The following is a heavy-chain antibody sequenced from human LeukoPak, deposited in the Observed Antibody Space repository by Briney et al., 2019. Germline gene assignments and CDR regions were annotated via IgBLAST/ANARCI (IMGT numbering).Heavy chain of an antibody. D-gene: IGHD3-9*01. CDR3: ARDVLTGYPNWFDP. CDR1: GFTFSSYW. J-gene: IGHJ5*02. CDR2: IKQDGSEK. Sequence: GGSLRLSCAASGFTFSSYWMSWVRQAPGKGLEWVANIKQDGSEKYYVDSVKGRFTISRDNAKNSLYLQMNSLRAEDTVVYYCARDVLTGYPNWFDPWGQGTLVTVSS. V-gene: IGHV3-7*03.